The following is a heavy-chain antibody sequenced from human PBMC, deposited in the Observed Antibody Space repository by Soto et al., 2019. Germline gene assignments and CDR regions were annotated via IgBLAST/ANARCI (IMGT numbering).Heavy chain of an antibody. CDR2: IYYSGRT. D-gene: IGHD3-22*01. CDR1: GRSINSVDYY. V-gene: IGHV4-31*03. Sequence: SETLSLTCTVSGRSINSVDYYWTWIRQHPGKGLEWIGYIYYSGRTYYNPSLKSRVTISVDTSKNQFSLKLSSVSAADTAVYYCASSYYDSSPYYYYGMDVWGRGTTVTVSS. CDR3: ASSYYDSSPYYYYGMDV. J-gene: IGHJ6*02.